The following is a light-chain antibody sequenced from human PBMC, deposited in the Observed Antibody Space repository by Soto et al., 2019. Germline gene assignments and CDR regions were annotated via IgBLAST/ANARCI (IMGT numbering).Light chain of an antibody. Sequence: EIVLTQSPATLSLSPGERATLSCVASQRITTSLAGYQQKPGQAPRLLIYGDPTRAGGVPARFSGSGSGTDFTLTISGLEAEDFAFYYCLHRNNWPSRFTFGPGTAVEVK. J-gene: IGKJ3*01. CDR1: QRITTS. CDR2: GDP. CDR3: LHRNNWPSRFT. V-gene: IGKV3-11*01.